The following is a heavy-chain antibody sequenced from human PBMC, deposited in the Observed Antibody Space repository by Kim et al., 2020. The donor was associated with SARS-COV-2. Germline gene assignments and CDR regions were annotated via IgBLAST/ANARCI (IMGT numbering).Heavy chain of an antibody. Sequence: YYADSVKGRFTTSMHNSKNTLYLQMSRLRAEDTAVYYCVKGSAAAGTFDYWGQGTLVTVSS. V-gene: IGHV3-64D*09. J-gene: IGHJ4*02. CDR3: VKGSAAAGTFDY. D-gene: IGHD6-13*01.